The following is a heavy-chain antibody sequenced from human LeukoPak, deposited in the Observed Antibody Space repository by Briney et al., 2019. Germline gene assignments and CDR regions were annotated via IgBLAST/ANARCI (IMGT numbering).Heavy chain of an antibody. CDR3: ARDRIAAAVSYYYGMDV. CDR1: GYTFTSYG. V-gene: IGHV1-18*04. J-gene: IGHJ6*04. CDR2: ISAYNGNT. Sequence: GASVKVSCKASGYTFTSYGISWVRQAPGQGLEWMGWISAYNGNTNYAQKLQGRVTMTTDTSTSTAYMELRSLRSDDTAVYYCARDRIAAAVSYYYGMDVWGKGTMVTVSS. D-gene: IGHD6-13*01.